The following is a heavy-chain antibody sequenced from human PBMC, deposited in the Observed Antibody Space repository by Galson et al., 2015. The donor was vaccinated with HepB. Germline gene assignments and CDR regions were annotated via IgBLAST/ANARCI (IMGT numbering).Heavy chain of an antibody. CDR1: GFAFSNYD. J-gene: IGHJ4*02. CDR2: IGTAGDT. V-gene: IGHV3-13*01. CDR3: ARGMSVGSGWEYFDY. D-gene: IGHD6-19*01. Sequence: SLRLSCAASGFAFSNYDMHWVRQAPGKGLEWVSAIGTAGDTHYPGSVKGRFTVSRENAKSSLYLQMNSLGAGDTAVYYCARGMSVGSGWEYFDYWGQGTLVTVSS.